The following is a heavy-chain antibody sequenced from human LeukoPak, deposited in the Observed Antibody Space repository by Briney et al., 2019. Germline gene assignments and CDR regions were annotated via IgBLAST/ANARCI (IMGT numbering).Heavy chain of an antibody. CDR1: GFTFSSYA. Sequence: GGSLRLSCAASGFTFSSYAMSWVRQAPGKGLEWVSAISGGGGSTYYADSVKGRFTISRDNSKNTLYLQMNSLRAEDTAVYYCAKVYYDSSGSYYFDYWGQGTLVTVSS. CDR3: AKVYYDSSGSYYFDY. D-gene: IGHD3-22*01. V-gene: IGHV3-23*01. CDR2: ISGGGGST. J-gene: IGHJ4*02.